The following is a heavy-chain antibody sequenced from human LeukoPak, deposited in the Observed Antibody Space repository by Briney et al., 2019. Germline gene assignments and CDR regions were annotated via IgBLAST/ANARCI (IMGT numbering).Heavy chain of an antibody. CDR1: GFTVSSNY. V-gene: IGHV3-53*01. CDR3: ATSGGSNWFFDY. J-gene: IGHJ4*02. Sequence: GGSLRLSCAASGFTVSSNYMSWVRQGPGKGLEWVSLIYSDGSTFYADSVKGRFTISRDNSKNTLYLQMNSLRAEDTAVYYCATSGGSNWFFDYWGQGTLVTVSS. CDR2: IYSDGST. D-gene: IGHD6-13*01.